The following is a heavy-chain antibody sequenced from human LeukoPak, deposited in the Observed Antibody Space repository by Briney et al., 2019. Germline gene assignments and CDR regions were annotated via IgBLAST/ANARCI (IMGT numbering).Heavy chain of an antibody. Sequence: GGSLRFSCAASGFTFGSYGMHWVRQAPGKGLEWVAVIWYDGSNKYYADSVKGRFTISRDNSKNTLYLQMNSLRAEDTAVYYCARAGVAAAGFPNNWFDPWGQGTLVTVSS. CDR3: ARAGVAAAGFPNNWFDP. CDR1: GFTFGSYG. D-gene: IGHD6-13*01. CDR2: IWYDGSNK. V-gene: IGHV3-33*01. J-gene: IGHJ5*02.